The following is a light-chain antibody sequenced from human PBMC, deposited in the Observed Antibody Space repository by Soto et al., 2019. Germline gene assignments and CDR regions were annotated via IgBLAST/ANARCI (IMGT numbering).Light chain of an antibody. J-gene: IGLJ2*01. Sequence: QSALAQPASVSGSPGQSITISCSGTSSGVGKYDAVSWYQQHPGKAPKFIIYEVTKRPSGISDRFSGSKSGNTASLTISGLQAEDEAHYYCCSYTNLDSVLFGGGTKLTVL. CDR2: EVT. CDR1: SSGVGKYDA. V-gene: IGLV2-23*02. CDR3: CSYTNLDSVL.